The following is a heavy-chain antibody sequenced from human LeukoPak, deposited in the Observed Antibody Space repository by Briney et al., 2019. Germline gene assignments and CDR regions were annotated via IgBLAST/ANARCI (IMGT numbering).Heavy chain of an antibody. CDR2: INYSGST. D-gene: IGHD1-1*01. V-gene: IGHV4-59*08. CDR1: GGSISNYY. CDR3: ARLNGGY. Sequence: SETLSLTCTVSGGSISNYYWSWIRQPPGRGLEWIGYINYSGSTNYNPSLKSRVTISVDTSKNQFSLKVTSVTAADTAVYYCARLNGGYWGQGTLVTVSS. J-gene: IGHJ4*02.